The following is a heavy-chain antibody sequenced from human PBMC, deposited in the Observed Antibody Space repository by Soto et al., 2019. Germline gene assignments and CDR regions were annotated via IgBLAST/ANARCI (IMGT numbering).Heavy chain of an antibody. V-gene: IGHV1-3*01. J-gene: IGHJ5*02. D-gene: IGHD3-3*01. CDR1: GYAYTSYA. Sequence: VSVKVSWKASGYAYTSYAMHWARHAPGQRLEWMGWVNAGNGNTKYSQKFQGRVTITRDTSASTAYMELSSLRSEDTAVYYCARSTYHDVLRFLELLGFDPWGQGTLVTVPQ. CDR2: VNAGNGNT. CDR3: ARSTYHDVLRFLELLGFDP.